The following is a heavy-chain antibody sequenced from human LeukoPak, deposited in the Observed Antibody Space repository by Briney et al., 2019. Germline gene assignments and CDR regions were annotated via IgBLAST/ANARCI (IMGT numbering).Heavy chain of an antibody. CDR1: GFTFSSYS. Sequence: GGSLRLSCAASGFTFSSYSMNWVRQAPGKGLEWVSSISSSSSYIYYADSVKGRFTISRDNAKNSLYLQMNSLRAEDTALYYCTKTTPLFGGDDNYGMDVWGQGTTVTVSS. J-gene: IGHJ6*02. D-gene: IGHD2-21*02. CDR3: TKTTPLFGGDDNYGMDV. CDR2: ISSSSSYI. V-gene: IGHV3-21*04.